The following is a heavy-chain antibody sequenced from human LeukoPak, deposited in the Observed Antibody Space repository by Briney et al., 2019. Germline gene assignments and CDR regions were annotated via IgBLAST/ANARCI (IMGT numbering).Heavy chain of an antibody. CDR3: ARDDPGIAAAGRNWFDP. CDR1: GGSISSNY. CDR2: IYYSGST. Sequence: SETLSLTCTVSGGSISSNYWSWIRQPPGKGLEWIGYIYYSGSTNYNPSLKSRVTISVDTSKNQFSLKLSSVTAADTAVYYCARDDPGIAAAGRNWFDPWGQGTLVTVSS. D-gene: IGHD6-13*01. V-gene: IGHV4-59*01. J-gene: IGHJ5*02.